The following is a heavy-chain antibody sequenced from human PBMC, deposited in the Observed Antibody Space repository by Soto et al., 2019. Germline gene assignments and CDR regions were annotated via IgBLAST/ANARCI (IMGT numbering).Heavy chain of an antibody. CDR3: AKDLGLWPDL. CDR2: ISGSGGST. V-gene: IGHV3-23*01. D-gene: IGHD3-10*01. J-gene: IGHJ2*01. Sequence: PGGSLRLSCAASGFTFSRYSMNWVRQAPGKGLEWVSAISGSGGSTYYADSVKGRFTISRDNSKNTLYLQMNSLRAEDTAVYYCAKDLGLWPDLWGRGTLVTVSS. CDR1: GFTFSRYS.